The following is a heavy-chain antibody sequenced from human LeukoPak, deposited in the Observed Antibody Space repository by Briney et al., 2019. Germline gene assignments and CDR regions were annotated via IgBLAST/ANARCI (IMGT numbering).Heavy chain of an antibody. CDR3: ARAGATVTTNYFDP. V-gene: IGHV3-23*01. Sequence: GGSLRLSCAASGFTFSTYAMNWVRQAPGKGLEWVSLISDSGDNTYYADSVKGRFTISRDNSKNTVSLQMSSLRADDTAVYYCARAGATVTTNYFDPWGQGTLVTVSS. J-gene: IGHJ5*02. CDR1: GFTFSTYA. CDR2: ISDSGDNT. D-gene: IGHD4-11*01.